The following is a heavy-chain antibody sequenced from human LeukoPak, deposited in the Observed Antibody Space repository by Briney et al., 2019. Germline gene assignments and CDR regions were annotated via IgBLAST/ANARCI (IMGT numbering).Heavy chain of an antibody. V-gene: IGHV4-34*01. D-gene: IGHD3-3*01. Sequence: SETLSLTCAVYGGSFSGYYWSWIRQPPWKGLEWIGEINHSGSTNYNPSLKSRVTISVDTSKNQFSLKLSSVTAADTAVYYCARGLRVGVVIIGRGGKQYYFDYWGQGTLVTVSS. J-gene: IGHJ4*02. CDR2: INHSGST. CDR1: GGSFSGYY. CDR3: ARGLRVGVVIIGRGGKQYYFDY.